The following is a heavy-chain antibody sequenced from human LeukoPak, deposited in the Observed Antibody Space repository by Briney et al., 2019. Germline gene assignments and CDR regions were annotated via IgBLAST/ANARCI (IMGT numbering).Heavy chain of an antibody. Sequence: GGSLRLSCAASGFTFSSYWMSWVRQAPGKGLEWVANIKQDGSEKYYVDSVKGRFTISRDNAKNSLYLQMNSLRAEDTAVYYCARDWEIVGENEFDYWGQGTLVTVSS. CDR2: IKQDGSEK. CDR1: GFTFSSYW. D-gene: IGHD1-26*01. J-gene: IGHJ4*02. CDR3: ARDWEIVGENEFDY. V-gene: IGHV3-7*01.